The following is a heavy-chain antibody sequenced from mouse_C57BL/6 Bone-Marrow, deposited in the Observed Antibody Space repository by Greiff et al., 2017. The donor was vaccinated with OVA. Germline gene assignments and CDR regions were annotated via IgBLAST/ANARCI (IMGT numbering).Heavy chain of an antibody. CDR1: GYTFTSYT. D-gene: IGHD1-1*01. Sequence: VQLQQSGAELARPGASVKMSCKASGYTFTSYTMHWVKQRPGQGLEWIGYINPSSGYTKYNQKFKDKATLTADKSSSTAYMQLSSLTSEDSAVYYCARRIGYYGSSYVYYFDYWGQGTTLTVSS. V-gene: IGHV1-4*01. CDR3: ARRIGYYGSSYVYYFDY. CDR2: INPSSGYT. J-gene: IGHJ2*01.